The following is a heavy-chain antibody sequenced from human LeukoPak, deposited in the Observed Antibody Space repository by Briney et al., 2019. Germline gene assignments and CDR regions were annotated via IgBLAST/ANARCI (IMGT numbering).Heavy chain of an antibody. CDR2: ISSPGTSI. J-gene: IGHJ4*02. CDR1: GFTFSDYY. Sequence: PGGSLRLSCAASGFTFSDYYTSWIRQAPGKGLEWVSYISSPGTSIFYADSVKGRFTVSRDNTKNSLFLQMNSLRVEDTAVYYCARVSPYYYGAGPYYVIYWGQGTLVTVSS. V-gene: IGHV3-11*01. CDR3: ARVSPYYYGAGPYYVIY. D-gene: IGHD3-10*01.